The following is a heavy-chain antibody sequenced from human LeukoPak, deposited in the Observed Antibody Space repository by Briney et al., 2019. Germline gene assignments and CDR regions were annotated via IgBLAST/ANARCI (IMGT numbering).Heavy chain of an antibody. CDR3: AEDREGYCSGGSCYESYYFDY. CDR2: ISGSGGST. J-gene: IGHJ4*02. Sequence: GGSLRLSCAASGFTFSSYAMSWVRQAPGKGLEWVSAISGSGGSTYYADSVKGRFTISRDNSKNTLYLQMNSLRAEDTAVYYCAEDREGYCSGGSCYESYYFDYWGQGTLVTVSS. V-gene: IGHV3-23*01. CDR1: GFTFSSYA. D-gene: IGHD2-15*01.